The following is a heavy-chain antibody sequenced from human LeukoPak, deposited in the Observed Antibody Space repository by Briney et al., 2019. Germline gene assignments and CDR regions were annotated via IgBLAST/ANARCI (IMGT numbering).Heavy chain of an antibody. CDR1: GGSFSGYY. CDR3: ARSTTVVTPGSGANWFDP. V-gene: IGHV4-34*01. J-gene: IGHJ5*02. CDR2: INHSGST. Sequence: SETLSLTGAVYGGSFSGYYWSWIRQPPGKGLEWIGEINHSGSTNYNPSLKSRVTISVDTSKNQFSLKLSSVTAADTAVYYCARSTTVVTPGSGANWFDPWGQGTLVTVSS. D-gene: IGHD4-23*01.